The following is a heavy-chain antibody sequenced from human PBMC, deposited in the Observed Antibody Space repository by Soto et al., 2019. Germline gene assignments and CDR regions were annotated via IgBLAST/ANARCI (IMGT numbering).Heavy chain of an antibody. V-gene: IGHV3-7*01. D-gene: IGHD2-2*01. J-gene: IGHJ4*02. CDR2: IKQDGSEK. CDR3: ARKPAAMPYYFDY. Sequence: EVQLVESGGGLVQPGGSLRLSCAASGFTFSSYWMSWVRQAPGKGLEWVANIKQDGSEKYYVDSVKGRFTISRDNAKNSLYLQMNSLRAEDTAVYYCARKPAAMPYYFDYWGQGTLVTVSS. CDR1: GFTFSSYW.